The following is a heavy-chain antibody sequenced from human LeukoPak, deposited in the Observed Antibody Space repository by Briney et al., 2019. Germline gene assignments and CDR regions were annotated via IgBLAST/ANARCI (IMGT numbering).Heavy chain of an antibody. Sequence: SETLSLTCAVYGGSFSGYYWSWIRQPPGKGLEWIGEINHSGSTNYNPSLKSRVTISVDTSKNQFSLKLSSVTAADTAVYYCARQTGSGLSSLPGGQGTLVTVSS. D-gene: IGHD3-10*01. CDR3: ARQTGSGLSSLP. CDR1: GGSFSGYY. CDR2: INHSGST. V-gene: IGHV4-34*01. J-gene: IGHJ4*02.